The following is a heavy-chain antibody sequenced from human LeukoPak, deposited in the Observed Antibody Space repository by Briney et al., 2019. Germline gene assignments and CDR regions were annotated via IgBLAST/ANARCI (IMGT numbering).Heavy chain of an antibody. CDR2: FYIDGTT. V-gene: IGHV3-53*01. D-gene: IGHD2/OR15-2a*01. Sequence: PGGSLRLSCAASGLSVSINYMYWVRQAPGKGLEWVSVFYIDGTTYYADFAKGRFTISRDSSTNTLFLQMDSLRVEDTAVYYCARTFSRPNNAFDIWGQGTMVTVSS. CDR1: GLSVSINY. CDR3: ARTFSRPNNAFDI. J-gene: IGHJ3*02.